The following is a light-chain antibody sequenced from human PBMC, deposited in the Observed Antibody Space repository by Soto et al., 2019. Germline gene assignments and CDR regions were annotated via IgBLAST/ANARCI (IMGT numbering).Light chain of an antibody. CDR1: SSDVGGYNY. V-gene: IGLV2-11*01. J-gene: IGLJ1*01. CDR2: DVS. Sequence: QSALTQPRSVSGSPGQSVTISCTGTSSDVGGYNYVSWYQQHPGKAPKLMIYDVSKRPSGVPDRFSGSKSGNTASLTISGXXXXXXXXXXCCSYAGSYTSPYVFGTGTKLTVL. CDR3: CSYAGSYTSPYV.